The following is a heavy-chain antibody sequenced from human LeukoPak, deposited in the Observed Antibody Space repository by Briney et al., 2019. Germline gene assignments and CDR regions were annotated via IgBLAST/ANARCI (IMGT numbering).Heavy chain of an antibody. CDR3: ARQRYSGYDFPDY. CDR1: GYSFTSYW. CDR2: IYPGDSDT. D-gene: IGHD5-12*01. V-gene: IGHV5-51*01. Sequence: GESLQISCKGSGYSFTSYWIGWVRQMPGKGREWMGIIYPGDSDTRYSPSFQGQVTISADKSISTAYLQWSSLKASDTAMYYCARQRYSGYDFPDYWGQGTLVTVSS. J-gene: IGHJ4*02.